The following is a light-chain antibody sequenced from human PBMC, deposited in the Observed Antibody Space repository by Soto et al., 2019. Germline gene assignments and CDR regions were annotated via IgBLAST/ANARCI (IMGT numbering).Light chain of an antibody. CDR1: QSVLYSSNNKNY. Sequence: DIVMTQSPDSLAVSLGERATINCKSSQSVLYSSNNKNYLAWYQQKPGQPPKLLIYWASTRESGVPDRFSGSGSGTDFTLTISSLQAEDAAVYYCQQYYSTLLFTFGPGTKVDIK. CDR2: WAS. V-gene: IGKV4-1*01. CDR3: QQYYSTLLFT. J-gene: IGKJ3*01.